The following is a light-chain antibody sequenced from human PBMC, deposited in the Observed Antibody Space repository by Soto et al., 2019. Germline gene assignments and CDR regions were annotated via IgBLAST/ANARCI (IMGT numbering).Light chain of an antibody. J-gene: IGLJ3*02. CDR2: EVS. CDR3: SSYTSSSTWV. Sequence: QSALTQPASVSGSPGQSITISCTGTTSDVGGYDYVSWYQHHAGKGPKLLLFEVSNRPSGVSNRFSGSKSGNTASLTISGLQAEDEADYYCSSYTSSSTWVFGGGTKLTVL. V-gene: IGLV2-14*01. CDR1: TSDVGGYDY.